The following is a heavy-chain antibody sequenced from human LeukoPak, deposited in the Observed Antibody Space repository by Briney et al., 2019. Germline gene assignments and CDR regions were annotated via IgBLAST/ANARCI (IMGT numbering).Heavy chain of an antibody. Sequence: PSETLSLTCTVSGGSISSYYWSWIRQPAGKGLEWIGRIYTSGSTNYNPSLKSRVTISVDTSKNQFSLKLSSVTAADTAVYYCARRGGQWLVRGLFDYWGQGTLVTVSS. CDR2: IYTSGST. V-gene: IGHV4-4*07. CDR1: GGSISSYY. D-gene: IGHD6-19*01. J-gene: IGHJ4*02. CDR3: ARRGGQWLVRGLFDY.